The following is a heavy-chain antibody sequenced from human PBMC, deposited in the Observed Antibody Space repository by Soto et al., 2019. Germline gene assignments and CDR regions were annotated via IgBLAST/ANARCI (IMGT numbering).Heavy chain of an antibody. V-gene: IGHV4-59*01. D-gene: IGHD1-26*01. CDR1: GGSISTYY. CDR2: IYYSGST. CDR3: ARDSYSGSYLGVYPHHYFDY. J-gene: IGHJ4*02. Sequence: SETLSLTCTVSGGSISTYYWSWIRQPPGKGLEWIGSIYYSGSTNYSPSLNNRVTMSVDPSKNQFSLKLSSVTAADTAVYYCARDSYSGSYLGVYPHHYFDYWGQGTQVIVSS.